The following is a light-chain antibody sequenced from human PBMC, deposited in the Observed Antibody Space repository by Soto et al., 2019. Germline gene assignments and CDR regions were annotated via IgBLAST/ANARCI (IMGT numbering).Light chain of an antibody. CDR3: SSYTSSSILYV. CDR1: SSDIGSYNF. J-gene: IGLJ1*01. Sequence: QSALTQPASVSGSPGQSITISCTGTSSDIGSYNFVSWYQQRPGKAPQLIIYAVSNRPSGVSNRFSGSKSGNTASLTISGLQAEDEADYYCSSYTSSSILYVFGTGTKLTVL. V-gene: IGLV2-14*01. CDR2: AVS.